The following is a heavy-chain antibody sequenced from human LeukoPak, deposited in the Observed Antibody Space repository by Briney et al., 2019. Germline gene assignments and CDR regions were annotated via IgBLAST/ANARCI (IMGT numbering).Heavy chain of an antibody. CDR2: ISGSGGST. V-gene: IGHV3-23*01. Sequence: QSSETLSLTCTVSGDSISSSSCYWGWIRQPPGKGLEWVSAISGSGGSTYYADSVKGRFTISRDNSKNTLYLQMNSLRAEDTAVYYCAKGSKYDFWSGYPDYWGQGTLVTVSS. CDR1: GDSISSSSCY. CDR3: AKGSKYDFWSGYPDY. D-gene: IGHD3-3*01. J-gene: IGHJ4*02.